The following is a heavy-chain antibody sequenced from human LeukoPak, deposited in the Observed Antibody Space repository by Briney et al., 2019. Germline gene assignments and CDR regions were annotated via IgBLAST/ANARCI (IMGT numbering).Heavy chain of an antibody. D-gene: IGHD2-2*01. CDR2: IIPILGIA. CDR3: ARDMPWGRGQPVYFDY. CDR1: GGTFSSYT. Sequence: SVKVSCKASGGTFSSYTISWARQAPGQGLEWMGRIIPILGIANYAQKFQGRVTITADKSTSTAYMELSSLRSEDTAVYYCARDMPWGRGQPVYFDYWGQGTLVTVSS. V-gene: IGHV1-69*04. J-gene: IGHJ4*02.